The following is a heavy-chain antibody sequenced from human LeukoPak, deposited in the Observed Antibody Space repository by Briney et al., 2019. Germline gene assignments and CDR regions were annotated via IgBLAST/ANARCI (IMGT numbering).Heavy chain of an antibody. CDR3: AADVDTAMANLRMDV. Sequence: ASVKVSCKASGFTFTSSAVQWVRQARGQRLEWIGWIVVGSGNTNYAQKFQERVTITRDMSTSTAYMELSSLRSEDTAVYYCAADVDTAMANLRMDVWGKGTTVTVSS. J-gene: IGHJ6*04. D-gene: IGHD5-18*01. V-gene: IGHV1-58*01. CDR2: IVVGSGNT. CDR1: GFTFTSSA.